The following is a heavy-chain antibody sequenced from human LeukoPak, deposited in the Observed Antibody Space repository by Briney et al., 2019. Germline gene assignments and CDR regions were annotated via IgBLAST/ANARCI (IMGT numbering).Heavy chain of an antibody. CDR1: GFTFNNYN. J-gene: IGHJ4*02. Sequence: TGGSLRLSCAASGFTFNNYNMNWVRQAPGKGLEWISYMSSSSSTIYYADSVKGRFTISRGNAKNSLYLQMNSLRAEDTAVYYCAREGSHYYDSSGYYRPFDYWGQGTLVTVSS. V-gene: IGHV3-48*01. D-gene: IGHD3-22*01. CDR2: MSSSSSTI. CDR3: AREGSHYYDSSGYYRPFDY.